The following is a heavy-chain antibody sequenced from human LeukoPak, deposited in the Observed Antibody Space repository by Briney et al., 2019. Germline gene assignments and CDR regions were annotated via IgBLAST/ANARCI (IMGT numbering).Heavy chain of an antibody. V-gene: IGHV4-39*01. D-gene: IGHD6-13*01. CDR1: GGSISSSCYY. Sequence: TSETLSLTCTVSGGSISSSCYYWGWIRQPPGKGLEWIGSIYYSGSTYYNPSLKGRVTISVYTSKNQFSLKLSSVTAADTAVYYCARGGGIAAADFDYWGQGTLVTVSS. CDR3: ARGGGIAAADFDY. CDR2: IYYSGST. J-gene: IGHJ4*02.